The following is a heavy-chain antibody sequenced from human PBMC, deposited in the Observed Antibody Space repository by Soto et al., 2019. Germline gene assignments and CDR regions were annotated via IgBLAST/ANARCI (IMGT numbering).Heavy chain of an antibody. CDR1: G. CDR2: IWYDGSNK. V-gene: IGHV3-33*01. J-gene: IGHJ6*04. Sequence: GMHRILQTKGKGLEWVAVIWYDGSNKYYADSVKGRFTISRDNSKNTLYLQMNSLRAEDTAVYYCARVLERAIFGVVTDWYGMAVWGKGTTVPVSS. CDR3: ARVLERAIFGVVTDWYGMAV. D-gene: IGHD3-3*01.